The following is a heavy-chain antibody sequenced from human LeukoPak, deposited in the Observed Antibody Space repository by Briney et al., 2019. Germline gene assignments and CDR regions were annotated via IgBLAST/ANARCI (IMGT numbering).Heavy chain of an antibody. CDR2: INPNSGGT. CDR3: ARDRVVAARTGKNWFDP. V-gene: IGHV1-2*02. Sequence: ASVKVSCKASGYTFTGYYMHWVRQAPGQGLEWMGWINPNSGGTNYAQKFQGRVTMTRDTSTSTAYMELSRLRSDDTAVYYCARDRVVAARTGKNWFDPWGQGTLVTVSS. D-gene: IGHD2-15*01. J-gene: IGHJ5*02. CDR1: GYTFTGYY.